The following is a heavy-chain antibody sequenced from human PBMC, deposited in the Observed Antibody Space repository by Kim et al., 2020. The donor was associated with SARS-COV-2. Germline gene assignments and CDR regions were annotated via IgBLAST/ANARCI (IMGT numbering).Heavy chain of an antibody. CDR3: ARGAGDRGSQLGSFDP. CDR2: TYYRSKWYN. V-gene: IGHV6-1*01. CDR1: GDSVSSNSAA. J-gene: IGHJ5*02. Sequence: SQTLSLTCAISGDSVSSNSAAWNWIRQSPSRGLEWLGRTYYRSKWYNDYAVSVKSRITINPDTSKNQFSLQLNSVTPEDTAVYYCARGAGDRGSQLGSFDPWGQGTLVTVSS. D-gene: IGHD6-6*01.